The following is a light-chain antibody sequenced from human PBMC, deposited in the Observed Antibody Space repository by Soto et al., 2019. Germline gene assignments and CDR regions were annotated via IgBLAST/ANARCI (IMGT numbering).Light chain of an antibody. CDR1: QSVSNNY. V-gene: IGKV3-20*01. Sequence: EIVLTQSPGTLSLSPLERATLSCRASQSVSNNYLAWYQQKPGQAPRLLIYGASNRATGIPDRFSGSGSGTDFTFTISRLEPEDFAVYYCQQYGSSGTFGQGTKVDIK. CDR3: QQYGSSGT. CDR2: GAS. J-gene: IGKJ1*01.